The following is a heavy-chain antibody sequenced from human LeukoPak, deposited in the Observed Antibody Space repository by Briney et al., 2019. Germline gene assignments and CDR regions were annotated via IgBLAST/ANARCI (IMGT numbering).Heavy chain of an antibody. J-gene: IGHJ3*02. CDR1: GFTFSSYW. Sequence: GGSLRLSCAASGFTFSSYWMSWVRQAPGKGLEWVANIKQDGSEKYYVDSVKGRFTISRDNAKNSLYLQMNSLRAEDTAVYYCAREFCSGANCYPMGAFDMRGQGTMVTVSS. D-gene: IGHD2-15*01. CDR2: IKQDGSEK. CDR3: AREFCSGANCYPMGAFDM. V-gene: IGHV3-7*01.